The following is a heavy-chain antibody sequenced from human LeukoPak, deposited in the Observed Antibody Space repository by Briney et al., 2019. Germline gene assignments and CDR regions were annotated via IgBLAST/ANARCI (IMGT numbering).Heavy chain of an antibody. CDR1: GGSISSYY. D-gene: IGHD5-12*01. V-gene: IGHV4-59*01. Sequence: SETLSLTCTVSGGSISSYYWSWIRQPPGKGLEWIRYIYYSGSTNYNPSLKSRVTISVDTSKNQFSLKLSSVTAADTAVYYCARDGRGYSGYDSEYNWFDPWGQGTLVTVSS. CDR3: ARDGRGYSGYDSEYNWFDP. J-gene: IGHJ5*02. CDR2: IYYSGST.